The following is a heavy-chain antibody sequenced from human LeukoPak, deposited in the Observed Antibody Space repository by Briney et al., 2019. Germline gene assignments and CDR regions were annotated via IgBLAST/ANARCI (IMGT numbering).Heavy chain of an antibody. Sequence: SVKVPCKASGGTFSSYAISWVRQAPGQGLEWMGGIIPIFGTANYAQKFQGRVTITTDESTSTAYMELSSLRSEDTAVYYCARGLLEWLYFDYWGQGTLVTVSS. CDR3: ARGLLEWLYFDY. J-gene: IGHJ4*02. D-gene: IGHD3-3*01. CDR2: IIPIFGTA. V-gene: IGHV1-69*05. CDR1: GGTFSSYA.